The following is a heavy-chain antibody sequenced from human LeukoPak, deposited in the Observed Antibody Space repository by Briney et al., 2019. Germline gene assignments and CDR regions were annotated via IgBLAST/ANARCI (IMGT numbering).Heavy chain of an antibody. CDR2: ISYDGSNK. D-gene: IGHD6-19*01. J-gene: IGHJ4*02. Sequence: PGRSLRLSCAASGFTFSSYGMHWVCQAPGKGLEWVAVISYDGSNKYYADSVKGRFTISRDNSKNTLYLQMNSLRAEDTAVYYCAKEGNRQWLVKFFDYWGQGTLVTVSS. V-gene: IGHV3-30*18. CDR1: GFTFSSYG. CDR3: AKEGNRQWLVKFFDY.